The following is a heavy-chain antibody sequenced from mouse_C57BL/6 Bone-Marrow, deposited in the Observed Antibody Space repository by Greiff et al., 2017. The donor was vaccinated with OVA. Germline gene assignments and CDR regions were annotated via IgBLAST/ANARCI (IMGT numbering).Heavy chain of an antibody. D-gene: IGHD2-4*01. J-gene: IGHJ3*01. Sequence: VQLQQPGPELVKPGASVKISCKASGYAFSSSWMHWVKQRPGKGLEWIGRIYPGDGDPNYNGQFKGKATLTADNSSSTAYMQLSSLTSEDSAVYFWASPIYYDYDGAGWCAYWGQGTLVTVSA. CDR1: GYAFSSSW. V-gene: IGHV1-82*01. CDR2: IYPGDGDP. CDR3: ASPIYYDYDGAGWCAY.